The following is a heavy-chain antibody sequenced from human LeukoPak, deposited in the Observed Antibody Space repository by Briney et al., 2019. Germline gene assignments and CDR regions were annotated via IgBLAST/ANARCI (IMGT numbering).Heavy chain of an antibody. CDR3: AKARVVAGTNWFDP. D-gene: IGHD6-19*01. J-gene: IGHJ5*02. CDR1: GFTFSSYA. V-gene: IGHV3-23*01. Sequence: GGSLRLSCAASGFTFSSYAMSWPHQAPGKGLEWVSAISGSGGSTYYADSVKGRFTISRDNSKNTLYLQMNSLRAEDTAVYYCAKARVVAGTNWFDPWGQGTLVTVSS. CDR2: ISGSGGST.